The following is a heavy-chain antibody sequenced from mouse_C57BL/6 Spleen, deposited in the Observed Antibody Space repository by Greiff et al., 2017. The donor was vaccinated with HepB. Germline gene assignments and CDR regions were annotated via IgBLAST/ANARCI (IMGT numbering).Heavy chain of an antibody. CDR2: ISSGSSTI. J-gene: IGHJ2*01. CDR3: ARDSKYGSGF. D-gene: IGHD1-1*01. V-gene: IGHV5-17*01. CDR1: GFTFSDYG. Sequence: EVKLVESGGGLVKPGGSLKLSCAASGFTFSDYGMHWVRQAPEKGLEWVAYISSGSSTIYYADTVKGRFTISRDNAKNTLFLQMTSLRSEDTAMYYCARDSKYGSGFWGQGTTLTVSS.